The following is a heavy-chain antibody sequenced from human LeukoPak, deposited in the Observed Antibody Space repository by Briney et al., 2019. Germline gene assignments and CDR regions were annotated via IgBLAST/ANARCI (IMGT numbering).Heavy chain of an antibody. CDR1: GFTVSSNY. J-gene: IGHJ5*02. CDR3: ARGTYYYESSGYLARLNWFDP. Sequence: QTGGSLRLSCAASGFTVSSNYMSWVRQAPWKGLEWVSVIYSGGSTYYADSVKGRFTISRDNSKNTLYPQMNSLRAEDTAVYYCARGTYYYESSGYLARLNWFDPWGQGTLVTVSS. CDR2: IYSGGST. D-gene: IGHD3-22*01. V-gene: IGHV3-53*01.